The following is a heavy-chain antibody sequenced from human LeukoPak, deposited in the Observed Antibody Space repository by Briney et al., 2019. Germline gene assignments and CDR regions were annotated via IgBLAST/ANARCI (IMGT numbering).Heavy chain of an antibody. J-gene: IGHJ4*02. D-gene: IGHD5-24*01. CDR2: ISYDGSNK. Sequence: GGSLTLSCPASGFILRSYAMHWVRQPPGKGREWVAVISYDGSNKYYAGSVKGRFTISRDNSKNTLYLQMNSLRAEDTAVYYCARGGDGYSIWGQGTLVTVSS. CDR1: GFILRSYA. CDR3: ARGGDGYSI. V-gene: IGHV3-30*01.